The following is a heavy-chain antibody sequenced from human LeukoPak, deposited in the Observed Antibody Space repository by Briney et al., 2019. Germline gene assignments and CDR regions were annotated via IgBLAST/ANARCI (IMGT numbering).Heavy chain of an antibody. J-gene: IGHJ4*02. D-gene: IGHD2-2*01. Sequence: PGGSLRLSCAASGNYWMHWVRQAPGKGLVWVSHINSDGGWTSYADSVKGRFTISKDNAKNTVYLQMNNLRAEDTAVYYCVSFYETYWGRGTLVTVSS. CDR3: VSFYETY. CDR2: INSDGGWT. V-gene: IGHV3-74*01. CDR1: GNYW.